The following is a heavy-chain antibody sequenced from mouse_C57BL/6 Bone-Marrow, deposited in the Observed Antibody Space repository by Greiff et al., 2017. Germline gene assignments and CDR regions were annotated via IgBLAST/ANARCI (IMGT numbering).Heavy chain of an antibody. Sequence: QVQLQQPGAELVKPGASVKMSCKASGYTFPSYWITWVKQRPGQGLAWIGDIYTGSGRTNYNEKINSKGTLTVDTSSSTAYMQLSSLTAEDSAVYYCARPYYSNYWYFDVWGTGTTVTVSS. J-gene: IGHJ1*03. V-gene: IGHV1-55*01. CDR3: ARPYYSNYWYFDV. D-gene: IGHD2-5*01. CDR1: GYTFPSYW. CDR2: IYTGSGRT.